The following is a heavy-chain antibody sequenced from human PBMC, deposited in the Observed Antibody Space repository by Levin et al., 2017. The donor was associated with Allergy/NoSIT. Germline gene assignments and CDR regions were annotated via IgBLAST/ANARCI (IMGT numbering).Heavy chain of an antibody. CDR2: ISGSGGST. D-gene: IGHD6-13*01. J-gene: IGHJ6*02. Sequence: GGSLRLSCAASGFTFSSYAMSWVRQAPGKGLEWVSAISGSGGSTYYADSVKGRFTISRDNSKNTLYLQMNSLRAEDTAVYYCAKDYSRIYYYYYGMDVWGQGTTVTVAS. V-gene: IGHV3-23*01. CDR1: GFTFSSYA. CDR3: AKDYSRIYYYYYGMDV.